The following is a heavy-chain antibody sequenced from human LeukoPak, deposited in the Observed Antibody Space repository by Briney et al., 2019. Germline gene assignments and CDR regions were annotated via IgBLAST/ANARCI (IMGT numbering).Heavy chain of an antibody. D-gene: IGHD5-24*01. CDR3: ARGARWLQFTFDI. Sequence: GESLRLSCAVSGFSFSDFYMSWVRQAPGKGLEWVSYISSGGTTIYYADSVKGRFTISRDNDKNSLYLQMNSLRAEDTAVYYCARGARWLQFTFDIWGQGTMVSVSS. CDR2: ISSGGTTI. J-gene: IGHJ3*02. V-gene: IGHV3-11*01. CDR1: GFSFSDFY.